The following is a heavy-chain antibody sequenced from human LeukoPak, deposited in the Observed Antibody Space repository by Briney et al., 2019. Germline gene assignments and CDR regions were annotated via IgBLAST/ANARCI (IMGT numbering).Heavy chain of an antibody. V-gene: IGHV4-39*01. CDR3: ASPYFDF. Sequence: SASLSLTCTVSGGSISSGNYYWAWSRQPPGKGLESIGSMYYSGSTYYNPSLKSRVTISVDTSRNQLPLKLSSVTATDTAVYYCASPYFDFWGQGALVTVSS. CDR2: MYYSGST. CDR1: GGSISSGNYY. J-gene: IGHJ4*02.